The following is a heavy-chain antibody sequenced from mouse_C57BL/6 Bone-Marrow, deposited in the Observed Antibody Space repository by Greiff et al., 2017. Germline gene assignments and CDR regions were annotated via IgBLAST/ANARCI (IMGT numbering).Heavy chain of an antibody. Sequence: ESGPGILQPSQTLSLTCSFSGFSLSTFGMGVGWIRQPSGKGLEWLAHIWWDDDKYYNPALKSRLTISKDTSKNQVFLKIANVDTADTATYYCARIADYYGSSYEGDYWGQGTSVTVSS. J-gene: IGHJ4*01. CDR2: IWWDDDK. CDR3: ARIADYYGSSYEGDY. D-gene: IGHD1-1*01. V-gene: IGHV8-8*01. CDR1: GFSLSTFGMG.